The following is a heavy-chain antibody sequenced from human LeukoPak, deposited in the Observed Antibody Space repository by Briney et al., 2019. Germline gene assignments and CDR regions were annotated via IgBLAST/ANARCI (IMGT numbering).Heavy chain of an antibody. V-gene: IGHV3-21*04. D-gene: IGHD6-13*01. Sequence: PGGSLRRSCAASGFTFSSYSMNWVRQAPGKGLEWVSSISSSSSYIYYADSVKGRFTISRDNAKNSLYLQMNSLRAEDTAFYYCAKDIIDQQPGWYFDLWGRGTLVTVSS. CDR1: GFTFSSYS. CDR3: AKDIIDQQPGWYFDL. J-gene: IGHJ2*01. CDR2: ISSSSSYI.